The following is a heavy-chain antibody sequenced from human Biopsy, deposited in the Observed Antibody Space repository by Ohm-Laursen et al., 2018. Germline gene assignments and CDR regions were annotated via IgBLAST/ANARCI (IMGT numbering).Heavy chain of an antibody. Sequence: PSDTLSLTCRVSGASVKTSGYFWAWIRQRPEKGLEWIGYISYTERTHYNPSLTSRLAISFDTSNNRISLQLRSVSVADTAVDYCVREPRTGTAEAGYFDLWGRGSPVTVPS. V-gene: IGHV4-31*03. CDR3: VREPRTGTAEAGYFDL. J-gene: IGHJ2*01. CDR1: GASVKTSGYF. CDR2: ISYTERT. D-gene: IGHD3/OR15-3a*01.